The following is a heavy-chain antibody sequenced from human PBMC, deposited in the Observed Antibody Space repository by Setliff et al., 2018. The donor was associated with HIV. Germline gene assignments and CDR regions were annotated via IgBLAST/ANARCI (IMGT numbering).Heavy chain of an antibody. V-gene: IGHV3-21*01. Sequence: PGGSLRLSCAASGFTFSSYSMNWVRQAPGKGLEWVSSISSSSSYIYYADSVKGRFTISRDNAKNSLYLQMNSLGAEDTAVYYCARDSDPDIVVVVAAKGGHDAFDIWGQGTMVTVSS. CDR3: ARDSDPDIVVVVAAKGGHDAFDI. D-gene: IGHD2-15*01. CDR1: GFTFSSYS. J-gene: IGHJ3*02. CDR2: ISSSSSYI.